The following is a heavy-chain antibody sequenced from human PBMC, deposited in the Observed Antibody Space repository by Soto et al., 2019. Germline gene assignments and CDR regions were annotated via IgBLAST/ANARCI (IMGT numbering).Heavy chain of an antibody. CDR1: GDSISNLDYF. V-gene: IGHV4-30-4*01. D-gene: IGHD1-20*01. CDR2: IYKSATT. Sequence: SETLSLTCSVSGDSISNLDYFWAWIRQPPGQALEYIGYIYKSATTYYNPSFESRVAISVDTSKSQFSLNVTSVTAADTAVYSCARRRYCLTGRCFPNWFDSWGPGALVTVSS. CDR3: ARRRYCLTGRCFPNWFDS. J-gene: IGHJ5*01.